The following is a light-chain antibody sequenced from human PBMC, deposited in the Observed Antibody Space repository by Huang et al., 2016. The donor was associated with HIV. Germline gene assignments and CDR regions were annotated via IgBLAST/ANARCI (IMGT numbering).Light chain of an antibody. CDR2: GAS. V-gene: IGKV3-20*01. CDR3: QQYGTSPPYT. Sequence: EIVLTQSPGTLSLSPGERATLSCRASQSVSSSYLAWYQQKVGQAPRLLIYGASSRATGIPDRFRGGGSGTDFTLTISSLEPEDFAVYYCQQYGTSPPYTFGQGTKLEIK. CDR1: QSVSSSY. J-gene: IGKJ2*01.